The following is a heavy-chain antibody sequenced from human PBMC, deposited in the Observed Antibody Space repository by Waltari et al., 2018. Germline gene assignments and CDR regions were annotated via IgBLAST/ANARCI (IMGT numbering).Heavy chain of an antibody. J-gene: IGHJ4*02. V-gene: IGHV3-21*01. D-gene: IGHD3-22*01. CDR1: GFTFSSYS. CDR3: ARYLVPYDSSGYYPYYFDY. Sequence: EVQLVESGGGLVKPGGSLRLSCAASGFTFSSYSMNWVRQAPGQGLEWVSSISSSSSYIYYADSVKGRFTISRDNAKNSLYLQMNSLRAEDTAVYYCARYLVPYDSSGYYPYYFDYWGQGTLVTVSS. CDR2: ISSSSSYI.